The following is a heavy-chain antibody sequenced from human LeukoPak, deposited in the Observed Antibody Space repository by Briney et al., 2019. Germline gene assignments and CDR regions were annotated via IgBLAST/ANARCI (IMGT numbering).Heavy chain of an antibody. V-gene: IGHV3-23*01. Sequence: GGSLRLSCEASGFTFRSFAVSWVRQAPGKGLEWLSGISASGHYIYNADSVKGRFTISRDNSKNTLYIEINSLRAEDTAVYYCARDGSWGDYQFFFYMDVWGKGTTVTVSS. D-gene: IGHD2-2*01. CDR3: ARDGSWGDYQFFFYMDV. CDR2: ISASGHYI. CDR1: GFTFRSFA. J-gene: IGHJ6*03.